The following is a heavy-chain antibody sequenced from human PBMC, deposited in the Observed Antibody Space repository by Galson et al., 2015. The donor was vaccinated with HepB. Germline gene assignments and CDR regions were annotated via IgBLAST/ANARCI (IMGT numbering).Heavy chain of an antibody. CDR3: AKDSWFPEYCSSTSCYFGGWFDP. CDR1: GFTFSSYA. Sequence: SLRLSCAASGFTFSSYAMSWVRQAPGKGLEWVSAISGSGGSTYYADSVKGRFTISRDNSKNTLYLQMNSLRAEDTAVYYCAKDSWFPEYCSSTSCYFGGWFDPWGQGTLVTVSS. D-gene: IGHD2-2*01. CDR2: ISGSGGST. J-gene: IGHJ5*02. V-gene: IGHV3-23*01.